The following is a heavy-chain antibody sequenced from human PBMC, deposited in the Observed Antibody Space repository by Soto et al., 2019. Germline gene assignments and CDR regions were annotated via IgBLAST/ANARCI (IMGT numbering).Heavy chain of an antibody. V-gene: IGHV4-31*03. Sequence: QVQLQESGPGLVMPSQTLSLTCTVSGGSISRGGYYWCWVRQHPGKGLEWIGYIYYSGSTYYNPSLKSRVTISVDTSKNQFSLKLSSVTAADTAVYYCARGGIAAAAPPDYWGQGTLVTVSS. CDR2: IYYSGST. D-gene: IGHD6-13*01. J-gene: IGHJ4*02. CDR1: GGSISRGGYY. CDR3: ARGGIAAAAPPDY.